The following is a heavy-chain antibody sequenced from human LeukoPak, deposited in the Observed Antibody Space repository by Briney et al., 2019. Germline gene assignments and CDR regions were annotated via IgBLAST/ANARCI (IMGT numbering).Heavy chain of an antibody. D-gene: IGHD1-1*01. CDR1: GFVYSTYA. CDR3: AKVKALDAVASYFDY. V-gene: IGHV3-23*01. Sequence: GGPLRLSCAASGFVYSTYAMRWLRQAPGKGLEWVSAISSSGDNTYYADSVKGQFTISRDNSKNTLDLQMNSLRAEDTAMYHCAKVKALDAVASYFDYWGQGTLVTVSS. J-gene: IGHJ4*02. CDR2: ISSSGDNT.